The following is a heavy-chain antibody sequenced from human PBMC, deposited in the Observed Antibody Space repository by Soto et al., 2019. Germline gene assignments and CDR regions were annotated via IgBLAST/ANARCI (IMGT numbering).Heavy chain of an antibody. V-gene: IGHV1-8*01. CDR1: GYTFTSND. Sequence: ASVKVSCKASGYTFTSNDINWVRQATGQGLEWMGWMNPNSGNTGYAQKFQGRVTMTRNTSISTAYMELSSLRSEDTAVYYCARGSSGWPQFDYWGQGTLVTVSS. CDR3: ARGSSGWPQFDY. CDR2: MNPNSGNT. D-gene: IGHD6-19*01. J-gene: IGHJ4*02.